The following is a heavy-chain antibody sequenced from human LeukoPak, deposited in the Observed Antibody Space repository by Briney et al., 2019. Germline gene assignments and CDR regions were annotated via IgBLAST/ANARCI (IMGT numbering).Heavy chain of an antibody. V-gene: IGHV5-51*01. CDR3: ARLPMGAVAGTLDY. J-gene: IGHJ4*02. D-gene: IGHD6-19*01. CDR1: GYSFTSYW. Sequence: GESLKISCNGSGYSFTSYWIGWVRQMPGKGLEVMVIIYPCDSDTRYSPSFQGQVTISADKSISTAYLQWSSLKASDNAMYYCARLPMGAVAGTLDYWGQGTLVTVSS. CDR2: IYPCDSDT.